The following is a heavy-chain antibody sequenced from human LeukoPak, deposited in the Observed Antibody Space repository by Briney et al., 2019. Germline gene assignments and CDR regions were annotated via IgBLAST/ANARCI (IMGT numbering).Heavy chain of an antibody. CDR2: INWNGGST. J-gene: IGHJ1*01. CDR3: AKALGEMATTKYFQH. V-gene: IGHV3-20*04. D-gene: IGHD5-24*01. CDR1: GFTFDDYG. Sequence: PGGSLRLSCAASGFTFDDYGMSWVRQAPGKGLEWVSGINWNGGSTGYADSVKGRFTISRDNAKNSLYLQMNSLRAEDTALYYCAKALGEMATTKYFQHWGQGTLVTVSS.